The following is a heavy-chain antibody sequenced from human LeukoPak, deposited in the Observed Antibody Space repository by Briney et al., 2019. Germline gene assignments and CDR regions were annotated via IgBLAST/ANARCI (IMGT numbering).Heavy chain of an antibody. Sequence: ETLSLTCTVSGGSISSYYWSWIRQSPGKGLEWVASIGPTGSDRYHADSIKGRFTISRDNANNFLYLQMNSLRAEDTAVYYCATETNGRHYDYWGQGTLLTVSS. CDR1: GGSISSYY. CDR2: IGPTGSDR. V-gene: IGHV3-21*06. D-gene: IGHD1-14*01. J-gene: IGHJ4*02. CDR3: ATETNGRHYDY.